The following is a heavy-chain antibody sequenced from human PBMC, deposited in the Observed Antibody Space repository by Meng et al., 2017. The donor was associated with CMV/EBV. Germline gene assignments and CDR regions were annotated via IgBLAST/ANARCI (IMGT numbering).Heavy chain of an antibody. D-gene: IGHD6-6*01. J-gene: IGHJ4*02. V-gene: IGHV3-73*01. CDR2: IRSKANSYAT. CDR1: GFTFSGSA. CDR3: TRRSSSNDY. Sequence: GESLKLSCAASGFTFSGSAMHWVRQASGKGLGWVGRIRSKANSYATAYAASVKGRFTISRDDSKNTAYLQMNSLKTEDTAVYYCTRRSSSNDYWGQGTLVTVSS.